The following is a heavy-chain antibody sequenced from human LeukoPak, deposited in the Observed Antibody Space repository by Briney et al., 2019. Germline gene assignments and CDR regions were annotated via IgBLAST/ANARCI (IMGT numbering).Heavy chain of an antibody. CDR3: ARDSGSYIWYFDL. CDR2: ISSSSSYI. Sequence: PGGSLRLSCAASGFTFKNYWMSWVRQAPGKGLEWVSSISSSSSYIYYADSVKGRFTISRDNAKNSLYLQMNSLRAEDTAVYYCARDSGSYIWYFDLWGRGTLVTVSS. CDR1: GFTFKNYW. J-gene: IGHJ2*01. D-gene: IGHD1-26*01. V-gene: IGHV3-21*01.